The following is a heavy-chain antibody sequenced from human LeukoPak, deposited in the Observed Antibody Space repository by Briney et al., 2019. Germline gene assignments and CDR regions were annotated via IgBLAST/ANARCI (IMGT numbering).Heavy chain of an antibody. CDR3: ARDSVEIVVVLADTPAMYNYYMDV. Sequence: SSVKVSCKASGGTFSSYAISWVRQAPGQGLGWMRGIIPIFGTANYAQKFQGRGTITAYEATSTAYMELSRQRSGDTVVYYCARDSVEIVVVLADTPAMYNYYMDVWGKGTTVTVSS. V-gene: IGHV1-69*13. CDR1: GGTFSSYA. D-gene: IGHD2-15*01. CDR2: IIPIFGTA. J-gene: IGHJ6*03.